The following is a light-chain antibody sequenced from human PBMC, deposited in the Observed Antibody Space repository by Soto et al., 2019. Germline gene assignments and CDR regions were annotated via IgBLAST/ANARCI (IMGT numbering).Light chain of an antibody. CDR2: WAS. CDR1: QGVLSSSNIKNY. Sequence: EIVMPQSQNSLALFRGGRAPINCKSTQGVLSSSNIKNYLAWYQQKPERPPKLLIYWASTRESGVPDRFSGSGSGTDFTLTISSLQAEDVAVYYCQQYYSTRTFGQGTKVEIK. V-gene: IGKV4-1*01. J-gene: IGKJ1*01. CDR3: QQYYSTRT.